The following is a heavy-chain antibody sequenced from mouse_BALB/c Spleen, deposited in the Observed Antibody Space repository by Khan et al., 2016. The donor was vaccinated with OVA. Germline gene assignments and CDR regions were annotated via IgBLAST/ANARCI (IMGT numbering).Heavy chain of an antibody. D-gene: IGHD1-1*01. J-gene: IGHJ3*01. Sequence: EVELVESGGDLVKPGGSLKLSCAASGFTFSTYGMSWVRQTPDKRLEWVATVSTGGGYTYYPDSVTGRFTISRGNAKNTLYLQMSGLKSEDTAMFYCTRLAYYYDSEGFAYWGQGTLVTVSA. CDR1: GFTFSTYG. CDR2: VSTGGGYT. CDR3: TRLAYYYDSEGFAY. V-gene: IGHV5-6*01.